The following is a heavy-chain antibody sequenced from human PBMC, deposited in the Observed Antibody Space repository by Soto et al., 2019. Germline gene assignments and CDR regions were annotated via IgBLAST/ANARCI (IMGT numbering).Heavy chain of an antibody. CDR1: GGSIGGYY. CDR2: IYYTGRT. Sequence: NPSETLSLTCTVSGGSIGGYYWSWIRQPPGKGLEWIGYIYYTGRTNYNPSLKSRVTISLDTSKNQFSLRLSSVTAADTAVYYCARANPLRHWDYWGQGTLVTVSS. J-gene: IGHJ4*02. V-gene: IGHV4-59*12. CDR3: ARANPLRHWDY.